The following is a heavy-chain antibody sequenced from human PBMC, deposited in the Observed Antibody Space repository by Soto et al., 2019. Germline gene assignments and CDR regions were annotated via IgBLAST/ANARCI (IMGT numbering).Heavy chain of an antibody. J-gene: IGHJ4*02. D-gene: IGHD4-17*01. Sequence: DVQLVESGGGLVLRGESLRLSCAASGFTVGSAYMSWVRPAPGKGLEWVAGIYSGGNTYYADSVKGRFTIPRDTSKTRLYLQMNSLRAEDAAIYYCARDPCVGDIGDYWGQGALVTVSS. V-gene: IGHV3-66*01. CDR1: GFTVGSAY. CDR3: ARDPCVGDIGDY. CDR2: IYSGGNT.